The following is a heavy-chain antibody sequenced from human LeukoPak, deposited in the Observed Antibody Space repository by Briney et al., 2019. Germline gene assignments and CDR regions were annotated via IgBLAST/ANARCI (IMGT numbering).Heavy chain of an antibody. CDR3: ARWGIVGAGGFDY. D-gene: IGHD1-26*01. V-gene: IGHV4-61*01. Sequence: SETLSLTCTVSGGSVSSGSYYWSWIRQPPGKGLEWIGYIYYSGSTNYDPSLKSRVTISVDTSKNQFSLKLSSVTAADTAVYYCARWGIVGAGGFDYWGQGTLVTVSS. CDR2: IYYSGST. CDR1: GGSVSSGSYY. J-gene: IGHJ4*02.